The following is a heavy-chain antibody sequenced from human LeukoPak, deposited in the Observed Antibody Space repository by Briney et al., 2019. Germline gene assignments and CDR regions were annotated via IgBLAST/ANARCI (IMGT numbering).Heavy chain of an antibody. CDR3: TRHFSDIVVVPAAIDY. Sequence: SETLSLTCTVSGGSISSSSYYWGWIRQPPGKGLEWIGSIYYSGSTYYNPSLKSRVTISVDTSKNQFSLKLSSVTAADTAVYYCTRHFSDIVVVPAAIDYWGQGTLVTVSS. V-gene: IGHV4-39*01. CDR1: GGSISSSSYY. J-gene: IGHJ4*02. D-gene: IGHD2-2*01. CDR2: IYYSGST.